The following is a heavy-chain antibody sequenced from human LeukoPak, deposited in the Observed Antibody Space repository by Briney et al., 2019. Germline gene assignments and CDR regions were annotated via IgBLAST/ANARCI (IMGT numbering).Heavy chain of an antibody. Sequence: GSLRLSCAASGFTFSSYSMNWVRQAPGKGLEWIGEINHSGSTNYNPSLKSRVTISVDTSKNQFSLKLSSVTAADTAVYYCAAAGWYYYYYYMDVWGKGTTVTVSS. CDR3: AAAGWYYYYYYMDV. CDR1: GFTFSSYS. V-gene: IGHV4-34*08. D-gene: IGHD6-13*01. CDR2: INHSGST. J-gene: IGHJ6*03.